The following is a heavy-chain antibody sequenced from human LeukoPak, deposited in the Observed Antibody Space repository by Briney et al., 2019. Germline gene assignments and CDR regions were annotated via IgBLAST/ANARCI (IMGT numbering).Heavy chain of an antibody. CDR3: ARGQVVPAANHIFDY. CDR1: GATFTSYA. D-gene: IGHD2-2*01. J-gene: IGHJ4*02. V-gene: IGHV1-69*04. Sequence: SVKVSCKATGATFTSYAISWVRQAHGQGLEWMGRIIPILGIANYAQKFQGRVTITADKSTSTAYLELSSLSSEDTAVSYCARGQVVPAANHIFDYGRQRTLDTVST. CDR2: IIPILGIA.